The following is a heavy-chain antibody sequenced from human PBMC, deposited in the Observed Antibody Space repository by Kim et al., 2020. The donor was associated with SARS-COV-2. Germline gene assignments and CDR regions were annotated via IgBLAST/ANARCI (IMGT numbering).Heavy chain of an antibody. D-gene: IGHD3-22*01. V-gene: IGHV3-30*03. CDR3: ARADSSGYYFDY. J-gene: IGHJ4*02. Sequence: YYADSGKGRFTISRDNSKNTLYLQMNSLRAEDTAVYYCARADSSGYYFDYWGQGTLVTVSS.